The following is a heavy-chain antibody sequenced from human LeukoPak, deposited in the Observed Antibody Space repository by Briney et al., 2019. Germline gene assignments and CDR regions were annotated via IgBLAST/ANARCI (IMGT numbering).Heavy chain of an antibody. D-gene: IGHD3-22*01. J-gene: IGHJ4*02. CDR1: GGAFSSYA. V-gene: IGHV1-69*05. CDR2: IIPIFGTA. Sequence: GSSVKVSCKALGGAFSSYAISWVRQAPGQGLEWMGGIIPIFGTANYAQKFQGRVTITTDESTSTAYMELSSLRSEDTAVYYCARGGYYDSSGYFDYWGQGTLVTVSS. CDR3: ARGGYYDSSGYFDY.